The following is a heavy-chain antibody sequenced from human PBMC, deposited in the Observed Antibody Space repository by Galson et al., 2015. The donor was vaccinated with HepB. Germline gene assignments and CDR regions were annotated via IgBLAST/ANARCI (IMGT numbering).Heavy chain of an antibody. CDR2: IIPIFGTA. J-gene: IGHJ3*02. CDR3: ARVPGVGATGAFDI. Sequence: CKASGGTFSSYAISWVRQAPGQGLEWMGGIIPIFGTANYAQKFQGRVTITADESTSTAYMELSSLRSEDTAVYYCARVPGVGATGAFDIWGQGTMVTVSS. CDR1: GGTFSSYA. D-gene: IGHD1-26*01. V-gene: IGHV1-69*01.